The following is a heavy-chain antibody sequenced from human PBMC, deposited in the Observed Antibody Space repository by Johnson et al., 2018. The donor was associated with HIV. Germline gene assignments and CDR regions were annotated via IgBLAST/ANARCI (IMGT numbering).Heavy chain of an antibody. CDR1: GFTFSSYV. J-gene: IGHJ3*02. CDR2: ISGSGGST. D-gene: IGHD3-10*01. V-gene: IGHV3-23*04. CDR3: ARAVGYSGSGSAFDI. Sequence: VQLVESGGGLVQPGGSLRLSCAASGFTFSSYVMSWVRQAPGKGLEWVSAISGSGGSTYYADSVKGRFTISRDNAKNSLYLRKNSLRAEDTALYYCARAVGYSGSGSAFDIWGQGTRVTVSS.